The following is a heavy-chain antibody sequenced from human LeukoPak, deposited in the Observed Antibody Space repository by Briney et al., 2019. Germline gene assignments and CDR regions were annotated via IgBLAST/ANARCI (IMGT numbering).Heavy chain of an antibody. CDR1: GFTFSTYA. D-gene: IGHD5-24*01. V-gene: IGHV3-23*01. J-gene: IGHJ3*02. CDR3: AKELATIRAFDI. CDR2: ISGSGSST. Sequence: GGSLRLSCAASGFTFSTYAMSWVRQAPGKWLEWVSVISGSGSSTYYADSVKGRFTISRDNSKNTLYLQMYSLRAEDTAVYYCAKELATIRAFDIWGQGTMVTVSS.